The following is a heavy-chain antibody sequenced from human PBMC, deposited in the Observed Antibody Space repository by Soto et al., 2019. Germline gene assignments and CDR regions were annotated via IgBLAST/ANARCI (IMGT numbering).Heavy chain of an antibody. CDR3: ARQGRIVVVPAAITAGYSGYDYEYY. CDR1: GYSFTSYW. J-gene: IGHJ4*02. Sequence: PGESLKISCKGSGYSFTSYWIGWVRQMPGKGLEWMGIIYPGDSDTRYSPSFQGQVTISADKSISTAYPQWSSLKASDTAMYYCARQGRIVVVPAAITAGYSGYDYEYYWGQGTLFTVSS. CDR2: IYPGDSDT. V-gene: IGHV5-51*01. D-gene: IGHD2-2*01.